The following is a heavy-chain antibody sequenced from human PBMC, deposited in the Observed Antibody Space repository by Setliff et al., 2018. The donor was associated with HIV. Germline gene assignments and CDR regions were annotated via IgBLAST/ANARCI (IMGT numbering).Heavy chain of an antibody. CDR1: GFTFSSFW. CDR2: INQVESEK. Sequence: GGSLRLSCAASGFTFSSFWMSWVRQAPGKGLEWVANINQVESEKYYVDSVKGRFTISRDNAKNSLYLQMNSLGVEDTAIYFCVRGKRYAYTSGGLDVWGQGTTVTVSS. D-gene: IGHD3-16*01. CDR3: VRGKRYAYTSGGLDV. J-gene: IGHJ6*02. V-gene: IGHV3-7*01.